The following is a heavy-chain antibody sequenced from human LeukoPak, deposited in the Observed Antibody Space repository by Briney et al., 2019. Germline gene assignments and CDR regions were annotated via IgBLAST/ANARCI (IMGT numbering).Heavy chain of an antibody. V-gene: IGHV4-31*03. D-gene: IGHD1/OR15-1a*01. J-gene: IGHJ6*02. CDR1: GGSISSGGYY. Sequence: SQTLSLTCTVSGGSISSGGYYWSWIRQHPGKGLEWIGYIYYSGSTYYNPSLKSRVTISVDTSKNQFSLKLSSVTAADTAVYYCARQNKLRQKSIYYYYYGMDVWGQGTTVTVSS. CDR2: IYYSGST. CDR3: ARQNKLRQKSIYYYYYGMDV.